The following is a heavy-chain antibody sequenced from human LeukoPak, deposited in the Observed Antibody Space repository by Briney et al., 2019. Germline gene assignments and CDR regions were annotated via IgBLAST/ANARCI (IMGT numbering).Heavy chain of an antibody. J-gene: IGHJ4*02. CDR1: GYSFTSYG. Sequence: ASVMVSCKAVGYSFTSYGVVWVRQAPGQGLEWMAWISGSNGDTNFAQKIQGRVTLTTDTSTSTACMELMSLRSDDTAAYFCARGPRRWLQLTYFDYWGQGTLVTVSS. V-gene: IGHV1-18*01. D-gene: IGHD5-24*01. CDR2: ISGSNGDT. CDR3: ARGPRRWLQLTYFDY.